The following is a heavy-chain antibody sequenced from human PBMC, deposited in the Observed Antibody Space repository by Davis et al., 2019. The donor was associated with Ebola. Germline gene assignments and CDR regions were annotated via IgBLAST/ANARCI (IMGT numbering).Heavy chain of an antibody. CDR2: ISSSSSYI. CDR3: ARDSSSPWQQLVLAGYMDV. CDR1: GFTFSSYI. D-gene: IGHD6-13*01. Sequence: PGGSLRLSCAASGFTFSSYIMSWVRQAPGKGLEWVSSISSSSSYIYYADSVKGRFTISRDNAQNSLYLQMSSLRAEDTAVFYCARDSSSPWQQLVLAGYMDVWGKGTTITVSS. V-gene: IGHV3-21*01. J-gene: IGHJ6*03.